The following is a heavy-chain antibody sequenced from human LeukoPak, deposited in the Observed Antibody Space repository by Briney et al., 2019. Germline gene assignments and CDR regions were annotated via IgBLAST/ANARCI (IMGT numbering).Heavy chain of an antibody. J-gene: IGHJ4*02. CDR2: ISNSGRTI. CDR1: GFTFSDYY. D-gene: IGHD6-13*01. V-gene: IGHV3-11*01. CDR3: ARRDSSSWYGVDY. Sequence: GGSLRLSCAASGFTFSDYYMSWIRQAPGKGLEWVSYISNSGRTIYYADSVEGRFTISRDNAKNSLFLQMNSLRAEDTAVYYCARRDSSSWYGVDYWGQGTLVTVSS.